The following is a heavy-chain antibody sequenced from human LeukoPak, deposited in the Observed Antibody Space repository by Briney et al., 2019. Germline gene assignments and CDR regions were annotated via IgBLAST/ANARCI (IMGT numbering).Heavy chain of an antibody. D-gene: IGHD5-12*01. Sequence: SETLSLTCTVSGGSISSYYWSWIRQPPGKGLGWIGYIYYSGSTNYNPSLKSRVTISVDTSKNQFSLKLSSVTAADTAVYYCARPRYSGYDLDAFDVWGQGTVVTVSS. J-gene: IGHJ3*01. CDR2: IYYSGST. CDR3: ARPRYSGYDLDAFDV. V-gene: IGHV4-59*08. CDR1: GGSISSYY.